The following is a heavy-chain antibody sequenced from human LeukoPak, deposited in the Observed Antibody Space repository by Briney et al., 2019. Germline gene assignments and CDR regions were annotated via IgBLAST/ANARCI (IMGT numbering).Heavy chain of an antibody. Sequence: SETLSLTCTVSGGSISSGSYYWSWIRQPAGKGLEWIGRIYTSGSTYYNPSLKSRVTISVDKSKNQFSLELNSVTAADTAVYYCARGNDYGGNHFDYWGQGTLVTVSS. V-gene: IGHV4-61*02. CDR3: ARGNDYGGNHFDY. CDR2: IYTSGST. D-gene: IGHD4-23*01. J-gene: IGHJ4*02. CDR1: GGSISSGSYY.